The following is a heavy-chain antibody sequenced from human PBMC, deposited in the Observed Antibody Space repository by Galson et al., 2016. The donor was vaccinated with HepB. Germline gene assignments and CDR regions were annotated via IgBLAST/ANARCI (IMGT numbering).Heavy chain of an antibody. D-gene: IGHD6-19*01. CDR1: GFPFGSYG. J-gene: IGHJ4*02. Sequence: SLRLSCAASGFPFGSYGLSWVRQAPGKGLEWVAFISSTSDYIYYADYVQGRFTISRDNAKNSLSLQMNSLRDEDTAVYYCARDRRAVALAGLFDYWGQGNLVTVSS. V-gene: IGHV3-48*02. CDR2: ISSTSDYI. CDR3: ARDRRAVALAGLFDY.